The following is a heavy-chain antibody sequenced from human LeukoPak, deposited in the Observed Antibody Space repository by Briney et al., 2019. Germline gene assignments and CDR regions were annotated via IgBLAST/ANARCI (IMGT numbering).Heavy chain of an antibody. CDR2: INHSGGT. J-gene: IGHJ4*02. V-gene: IGHV4-34*01. D-gene: IGHD3-10*01. CDR3: ARRIRYYYGSGSYTLFGY. Sequence: PSETLSLTCAVYGGSFSGYYWSWIRQPPGKGLEWIGEINHSGGTNYNPSLKSRVTISVDTSKNQFSLKLSSVTAADTAVHYCARRIRYYYGSGSYTLFGYWGQGTLVTVSS. CDR1: GGSFSGYY.